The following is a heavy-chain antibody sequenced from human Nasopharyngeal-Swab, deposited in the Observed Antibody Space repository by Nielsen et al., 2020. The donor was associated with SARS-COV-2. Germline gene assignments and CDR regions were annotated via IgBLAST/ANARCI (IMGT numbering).Heavy chain of an antibody. Sequence: GESLKISCAASGFTFSSYWIHWVRQAPGKGLEWVAVIWHDGEKKYIADSVKGRFAISRDNSKNTLYPQMNSLRAEDTAIYYCARDFGRDEPIDHWGQGTLVTVSS. CDR1: GFTFSSYW. J-gene: IGHJ5*02. CDR3: ARDFGRDEPIDH. V-gene: IGHV3-33*08. CDR2: IWHDGEKK. D-gene: IGHD3/OR15-3a*01.